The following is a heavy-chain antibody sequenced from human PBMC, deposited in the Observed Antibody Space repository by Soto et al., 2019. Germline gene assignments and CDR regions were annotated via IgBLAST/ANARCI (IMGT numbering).Heavy chain of an antibody. Sequence: LRLSCAASGFTFSDYYMSWIRQAPGKGLECISYISSSSSYTNHADSVKGRFTISRDNAKNSLYLQMNSLRAEDTAVYYCARNVHLGELSYSYFDYWGQGSLVTVSS. D-gene: IGHD3-16*01. CDR3: ARNVHLGELSYSYFDY. V-gene: IGHV3-11*06. CDR2: ISSSSSYT. CDR1: GFTFSDYY. J-gene: IGHJ4*02.